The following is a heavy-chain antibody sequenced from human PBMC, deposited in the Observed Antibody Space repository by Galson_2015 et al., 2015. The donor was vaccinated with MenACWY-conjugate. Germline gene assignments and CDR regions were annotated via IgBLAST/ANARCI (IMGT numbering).Heavy chain of an antibody. Sequence: SVKVSCKASGNTFTVYYFHWVRQAPGQGLEWMGRINPNSGGGNSAQKFQGRVTLTRDTSVSTTYMELNRLTPDGTAVYYCARGPLRAAGDSFDSWGQGTLVTVS. V-gene: IGHV1-2*06. CDR3: ARGPLRAAGDSFDS. J-gene: IGHJ4*02. CDR1: GNTFTVYY. D-gene: IGHD6-13*01. CDR2: INPNSGGG.